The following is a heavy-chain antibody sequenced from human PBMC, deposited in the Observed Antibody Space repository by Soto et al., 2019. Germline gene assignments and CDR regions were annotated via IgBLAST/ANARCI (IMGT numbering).Heavy chain of an antibody. V-gene: IGHV4-31*03. CDR2: IYYSGST. D-gene: IGHD5-12*01. J-gene: IGHJ4*02. Sequence: SETLSLTCTVSGGSISSGGYYWSWIRQHPGKGLEWIGYIYYSGSTYYNPSLKSRVTISVDTSKNQFSLKLSSVTAADTAVYYCARTDIVATIDYWGQGTLVTV. CDR3: ARTDIVATIDY. CDR1: GGSISSGGYY.